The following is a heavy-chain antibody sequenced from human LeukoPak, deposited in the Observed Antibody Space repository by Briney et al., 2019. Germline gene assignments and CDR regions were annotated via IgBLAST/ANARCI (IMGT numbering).Heavy chain of an antibody. V-gene: IGHV3-30*02. Sequence: GGSLRLSCVASGFSFSSYAMHWVRQAPGKGLQWVAVIWYDGSNTYYADSVKGRFTISRDNSKNMLYLQMNSLRAEDTAVYYRAKPYYYGSRSYMDYWGQGTLVTVSS. CDR3: AKPYYYGSRSYMDY. CDR1: GFSFSSYA. J-gene: IGHJ4*02. D-gene: IGHD3-10*01. CDR2: IWYDGSNT.